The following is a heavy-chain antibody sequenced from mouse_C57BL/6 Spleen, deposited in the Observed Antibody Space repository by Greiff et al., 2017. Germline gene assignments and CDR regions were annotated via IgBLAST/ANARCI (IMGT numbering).Heavy chain of an antibody. CDR2: IWTGGGK. CDR3: ASMVTTRDWYFDV. J-gene: IGHJ1*03. V-gene: IGHV2-9-1*01. D-gene: IGHD2-1*01. CDR1: GFSLTSYA. Sequence: QVQLQQSGPGLVAPSQSLSITCTVSGFSLTSYAISWVRQPPGKGLEWLGGIWTGGGKNYNSALKSRMSISKDNSKSQVFLNMNSLQTDDTARYYCASMVTTRDWYFDVWGTGTTVTVSS.